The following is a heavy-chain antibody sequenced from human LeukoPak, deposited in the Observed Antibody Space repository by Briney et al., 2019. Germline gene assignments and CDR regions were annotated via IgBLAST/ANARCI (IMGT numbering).Heavy chain of an antibody. D-gene: IGHD3-3*01. CDR1: GFTFRSYG. CDR2: ICNDGSIK. CDR3: AKVGVVMSGGNYDFKRSRMDV. Sequence: GGSLRLSCAAPGFTFRSYGMHWVRQAPGKGLEWVAFICNDGSIKYYADSVKGRFTISRDNSKNTLYLQMNSLRAEDTAVYYCAKVGVVMSGGNYDFKRSRMDVWGKGTTVTVSS. J-gene: IGHJ6*03. V-gene: IGHV3-30*02.